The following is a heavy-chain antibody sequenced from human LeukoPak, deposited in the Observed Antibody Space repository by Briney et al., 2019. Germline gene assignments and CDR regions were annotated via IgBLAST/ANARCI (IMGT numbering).Heavy chain of an antibody. CDR2: ISYDGSNK. D-gene: IGHD3-10*01. CDR1: GFTFSNYG. J-gene: IGHJ4*02. V-gene: IGHV3-30*18. CDR3: ANYCSVSYFAY. Sequence: GGSLRLSCAAAGFTFSNYGMHWVRQAPGKGLEWVALISYDGSNKYYADSVKGRFTISRDNSKNTLYLQMIRLRAEDTAVYYCANYCSVSYFAYWGQGTLVAVSS.